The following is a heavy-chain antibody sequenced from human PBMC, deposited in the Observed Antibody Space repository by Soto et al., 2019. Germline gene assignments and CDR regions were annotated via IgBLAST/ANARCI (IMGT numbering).Heavy chain of an antibody. Sequence: SETLSLTCTVSGDSISSGGYYWTWIRQSPGKGLEWIGYISNSGSTGYNPSLKTRLSMSVDRSKNQFTLRLTSVTAADTAVYFCATESGSTYGYFDHWGQGTQVTVSS. CDR1: GDSISSGGYY. V-gene: IGHV4-30-4*01. D-gene: IGHD5-18*01. CDR2: ISNSGST. J-gene: IGHJ4*02. CDR3: ATESGSTYGYFDH.